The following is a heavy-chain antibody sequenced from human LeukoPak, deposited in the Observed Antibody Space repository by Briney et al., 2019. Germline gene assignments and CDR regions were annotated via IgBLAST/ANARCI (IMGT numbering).Heavy chain of an antibody. D-gene: IGHD3-9*01. CDR1: GFTFSSYA. Sequence: GGSLRLSCAASGFTFSSYAMSWVRQAPGKGLEWVSAISGSGGSTYYADSVKGRFTISRDNSKNTLYLQMNSLRAEDTAVYYCAKEPDILTAYYNGYFDYWGQGTLVTVSS. CDR2: ISGSGGST. CDR3: AKEPDILTAYYNGYFDY. J-gene: IGHJ4*02. V-gene: IGHV3-23*01.